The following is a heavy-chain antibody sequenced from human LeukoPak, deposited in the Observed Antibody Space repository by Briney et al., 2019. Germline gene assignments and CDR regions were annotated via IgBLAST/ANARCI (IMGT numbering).Heavy chain of an antibody. Sequence: SETLSLTCTVSGGPISSYYWSWIRQPPGKGLEWIGYIYYSGSTNYNPSLKSRVTISVDTSKNQFSLKLSSVTAADTAVYYCAGLRFPPGYYFDYWGQGTLVTVSS. CDR1: GGPISSYY. D-gene: IGHD3-3*01. J-gene: IGHJ4*02. V-gene: IGHV4-59*08. CDR2: IYYSGST. CDR3: AGLRFPPGYYFDY.